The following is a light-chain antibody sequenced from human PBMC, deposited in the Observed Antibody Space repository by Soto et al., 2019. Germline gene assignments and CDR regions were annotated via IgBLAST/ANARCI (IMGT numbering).Light chain of an antibody. CDR1: SSDVGGYNY. CDR3: SSYIRSGNSV. Sequence: QSVLTQPASVSGSPGQSIAISCTATSSDVGGYNYVSWYQHHPGKAPKLMIYDVSNRPSGVSDRFSGSKSGNTASLTISGLQAEDEADYYCSSYIRSGNSVLGTATIVTV. V-gene: IGLV2-14*03. J-gene: IGLJ1*01. CDR2: DVS.